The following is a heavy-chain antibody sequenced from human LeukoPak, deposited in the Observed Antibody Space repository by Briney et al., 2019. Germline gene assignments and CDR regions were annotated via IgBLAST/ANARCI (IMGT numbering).Heavy chain of an antibody. CDR3: AKNYVRITMVRGYYFDY. J-gene: IGHJ4*02. V-gene: IGHV3-30*02. CDR1: GFSLSDYD. D-gene: IGHD3-10*01. Sequence: GGSLRLSCAASGFSLSDYDIHWVRLAPGKGLEWVTFIRYDGSNTYAESVKGRFTISRDNSKNTLYLQMNSLRAEDTAVYYCAKNYVRITMVRGYYFDYWGQGTLVTVSS. CDR2: IRYDGSNT.